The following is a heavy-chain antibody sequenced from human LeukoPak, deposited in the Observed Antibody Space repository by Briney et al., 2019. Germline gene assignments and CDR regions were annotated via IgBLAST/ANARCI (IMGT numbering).Heavy chain of an antibody. J-gene: IGHJ4*02. Sequence: GGSLRLPCAASGFTFSSYAMSWVRQAPGKGLEWVSDISSSSGSTYYADSVKGRFTISRDNSKNTLYLQMNSLRAVDTAVYYCAKGPLAALGDYWGQGTLVTVSS. V-gene: IGHV3-23*01. CDR2: ISSSSGST. CDR3: AKGPLAALGDY. D-gene: IGHD2-15*01. CDR1: GFTFSSYA.